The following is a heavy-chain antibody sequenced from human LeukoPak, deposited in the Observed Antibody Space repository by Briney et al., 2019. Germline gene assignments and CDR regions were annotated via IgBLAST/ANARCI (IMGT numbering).Heavy chain of an antibody. V-gene: IGHV1-18*01. D-gene: IGHD7-27*01. CDR2: ISAYNGNT. CDR3: ARVKLGDAFDI. CDR1: GYFFPTNG. J-gene: IGHJ3*02. Sequence: WASVRVSCKASGYFFPTNGISWVRQAPGQGLEWMGWISAYNGNTKYAQKFQGRVTMTTDTSTSTAYMELRSLRSDDTAVYYCARVKLGDAFDIWGQGTMVTVSS.